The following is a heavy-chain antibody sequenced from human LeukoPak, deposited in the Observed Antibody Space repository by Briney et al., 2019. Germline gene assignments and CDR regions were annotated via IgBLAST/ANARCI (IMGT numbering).Heavy chain of an antibody. Sequence: SETLSLTCTVSGGSISSGSYYWSWIRQPAGKGLEWIGRIHTSGSTNYNPSLKSRVTISVDTSKNQFSLKLSSVTAADTAVYYCARAYYYDSSGCYPLDYWGQGTLVTVSS. CDR1: GGSISSGSYY. V-gene: IGHV4-61*02. CDR2: IHTSGST. D-gene: IGHD3-22*01. J-gene: IGHJ4*02. CDR3: ARAYYYDSSGCYPLDY.